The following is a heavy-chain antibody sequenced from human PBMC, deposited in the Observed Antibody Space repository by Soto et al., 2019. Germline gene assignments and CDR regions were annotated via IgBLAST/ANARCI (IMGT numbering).Heavy chain of an antibody. J-gene: IGHJ4*02. V-gene: IGHV3-9*01. CDR1: GFTFDDYA. Sequence: EVQLVESGGGLVQPGRSLRLSCAASGFTFDDYAMLWVRQAPGKGLEWVSGISWNSGSIGYADSVKGRFTISRDNAKNSLYLQMNSLRAEDTALYYCAKDTTRIAVAGNFDYWGQGTLVTVSS. D-gene: IGHD6-19*01. CDR2: ISWNSGSI. CDR3: AKDTTRIAVAGNFDY.